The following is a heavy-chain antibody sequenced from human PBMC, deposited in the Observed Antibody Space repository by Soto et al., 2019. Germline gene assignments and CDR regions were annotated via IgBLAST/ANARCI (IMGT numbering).Heavy chain of an antibody. J-gene: IGHJ4*02. CDR1: GGSITTGGYY. Sequence: TLSLTCTVSGGSITTGGYYWSWIRQLPGKGLEWIGHRYYSESTYYNPSLKSRVSISLDTSKNQFSLKLSFVTAADTAMYYCARTKCSGGSCHSWSIDYWGPATPLTVFS. CDR3: ARTKCSGGSCHSWSIDY. CDR2: RYYSEST. V-gene: IGHV4-31*03. D-gene: IGHD2-15*01.